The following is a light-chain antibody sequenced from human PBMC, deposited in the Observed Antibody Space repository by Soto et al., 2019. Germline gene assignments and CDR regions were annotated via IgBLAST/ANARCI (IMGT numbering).Light chain of an antibody. J-gene: IGLJ2*01. Sequence: QSLLTQPPSASGTPGQRVAISCSGGSSDIGSSPVNWYLHLPGAAPKLLIYRDNQRPAGAPDRFSGSKSGTSASLTISGLQSADEADYFCSAWDDNIYGPVFGGGTKLTVL. V-gene: IGLV1-44*01. CDR1: SSDIGSSP. CDR3: SAWDDNIYGPV. CDR2: RDN.